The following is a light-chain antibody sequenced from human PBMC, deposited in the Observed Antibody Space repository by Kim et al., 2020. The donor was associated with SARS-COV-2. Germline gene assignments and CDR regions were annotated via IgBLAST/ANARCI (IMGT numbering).Light chain of an antibody. CDR3: QQYYSTPIT. CDR2: WAS. CDR1: QSVLYSSNNKNY. V-gene: IGKV4-1*01. Sequence: ATINCKSSQSVLYSSNNKNYLAWYQQKPGQPPKLLIYWASTRESGVPDRFSGSGSGTDFTLTISSLQAEDVAVCYCQQYYSTPITFGQGTRLEIK. J-gene: IGKJ5*01.